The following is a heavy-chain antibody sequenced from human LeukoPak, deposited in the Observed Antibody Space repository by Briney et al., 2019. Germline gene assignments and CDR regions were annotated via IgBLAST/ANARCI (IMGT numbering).Heavy chain of an antibody. J-gene: IGHJ6*03. V-gene: IGHV3-21*01. CDR1: GFTFSGYS. D-gene: IGHD4-23*01. Sequence: PGGSLRLSCAASGFTFSGYSMNWVRQAPGKGLEWVSSISSSRSYIYYADSVKGRFTISRDNAKNTLYLQMNSLRAEDTAVYNCAKDSYGGTKSDYYYYYCMDVWGKGTTVTVSS. CDR3: AKDSYGGTKSDYYYYYCMDV. CDR2: ISSSRSYI.